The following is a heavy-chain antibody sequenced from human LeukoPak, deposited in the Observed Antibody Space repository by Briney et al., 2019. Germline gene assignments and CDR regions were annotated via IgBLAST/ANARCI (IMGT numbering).Heavy chain of an antibody. V-gene: IGHV4-61*02. D-gene: IGHD3-10*01. CDR3: ARDGAMVRGVRATYYYMDV. CDR1: GGSISSGSYY. J-gene: IGHJ6*03. Sequence: SETLSLTCTVSGGSISSGSYYWSWIRQPAGKGLEWIGRIYTSGSTNYNPSLKSRVTISVDTSKNQFSLKLSSVTAADTAVYYCARDGAMVRGVRATYYYMDVWGKGTTVTVS. CDR2: IYTSGST.